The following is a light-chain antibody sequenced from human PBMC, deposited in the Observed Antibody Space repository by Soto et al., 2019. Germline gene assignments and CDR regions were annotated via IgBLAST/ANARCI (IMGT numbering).Light chain of an antibody. Sequence: QSALTQPASVSGSPGQSITISCTGSSGDIGDYDYVSWYQQHPGKAPKVLISEVSNRPSGVSNRFSGSKSGNTASLTISGLQAEDEADYYCNSYATGNTRVFXTGTKVTVL. CDR3: NSYATGNTRV. J-gene: IGLJ1*01. CDR2: EVS. V-gene: IGLV2-14*01. CDR1: SGDIGDYDY.